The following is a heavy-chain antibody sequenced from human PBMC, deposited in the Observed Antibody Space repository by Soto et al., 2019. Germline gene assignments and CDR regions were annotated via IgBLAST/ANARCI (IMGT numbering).Heavy chain of an antibody. V-gene: IGHV4-59*01. CDR3: ARGRRPLYYFDY. D-gene: IGHD6-6*01. J-gene: IGHJ4*02. Sequence: SETLSLTCTVSGGSIPGYYWSWIRQPPGKGLEWIGYIYYSGSTNYNPSLKSRVTISVDTSKNQFSLKLSSVTAADTAVYYCARGRRPLYYFDYWGQGTLVTVSS. CDR1: GGSIPGYY. CDR2: IYYSGST.